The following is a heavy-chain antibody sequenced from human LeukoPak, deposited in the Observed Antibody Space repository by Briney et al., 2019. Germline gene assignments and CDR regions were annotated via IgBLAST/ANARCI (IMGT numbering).Heavy chain of an antibody. Sequence: GGSLRLSCAASGFPFSHYAMRWVRQAPEKGLEWVSAISGTGSVTYYAEYVKGRFTNSRDNTKDTLYLQMNALRDEDTAVFYCAKRPSAYCSDCGCYFNYWGQGTLVTVCS. CDR1: GFPFSHYA. V-gene: IGHV3-23*01. J-gene: IGHJ4*02. D-gene: IGHD2-8*01. CDR2: ISGTGSVT. CDR3: AKRPSAYCSDCGCYFNY.